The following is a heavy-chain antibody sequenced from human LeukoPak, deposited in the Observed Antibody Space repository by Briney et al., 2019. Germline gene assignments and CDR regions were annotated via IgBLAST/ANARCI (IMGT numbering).Heavy chain of an antibody. CDR1: GGSISSGGYS. CDR2: IYYSGST. Sequence: SETLSLTCAVSGGSISSGGYSWSWIRQPPGKGLEWIGYIYYSGSTNYNPSLKSRVTISVDTSKNQFSLKLSSVTAADTAVYYCARDLPVGAFDIWGQGTMVTVSS. CDR3: ARDLPVGAFDI. J-gene: IGHJ3*02. V-gene: IGHV4-61*08.